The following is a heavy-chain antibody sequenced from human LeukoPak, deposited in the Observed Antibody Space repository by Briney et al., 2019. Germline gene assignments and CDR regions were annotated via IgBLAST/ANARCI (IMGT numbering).Heavy chain of an antibody. J-gene: IGHJ5*02. Sequence: PGGSLRLSCAASGFTFSTYWMSWVRQAPGKGLEWVASIGQDGSAKTYVDSVKGRFTISRDNAKNSLYLQMNSLTAEDTAVYYCVYVAYNWNPGSAWGQGTLVTISS. CDR3: VYVAYNWNPGSA. V-gene: IGHV3-7*01. CDR1: GFTFSTYW. CDR2: IGQDGSAK. D-gene: IGHD1-20*01.